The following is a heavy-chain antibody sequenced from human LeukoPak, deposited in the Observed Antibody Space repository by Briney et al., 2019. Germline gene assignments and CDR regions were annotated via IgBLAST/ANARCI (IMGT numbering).Heavy chain of an antibody. CDR2: IYYSGST. D-gene: IGHD5-18*01. J-gene: IGHJ3*02. CDR1: GGSISSYY. CDR3: ARDLGVMVRAFDI. V-gene: IGHV4-59*01. Sequence: SETLSLTCTVSGGSISSYYWSWIRQPPGRRLEWIGYIYYSGSTSYNPSLKSRVTISVDTSKNQISLKLSSVTAADTAVYYCARDLGVMVRAFDIWGQGTMVTVSS.